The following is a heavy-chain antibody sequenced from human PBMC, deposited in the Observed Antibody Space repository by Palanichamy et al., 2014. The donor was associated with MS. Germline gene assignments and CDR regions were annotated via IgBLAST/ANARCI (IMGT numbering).Heavy chain of an antibody. D-gene: IGHD6-19*01. J-gene: IGHJ6*02. V-gene: IGHV3-53*01. Sequence: EVQLVESGGALIQPGGSLRLSCAASGFTVSGNYMTWVRQAPDKGLEWVSLIYKSGSTYYADSVKGRFTISRDNSKNTLYLQMNGLRAEDTAVYYCARDNSGLDVWGQGTTVTVSS. CDR3: ARDNSGLDV. CDR1: GFTVSGNY. CDR2: IYKSGST.